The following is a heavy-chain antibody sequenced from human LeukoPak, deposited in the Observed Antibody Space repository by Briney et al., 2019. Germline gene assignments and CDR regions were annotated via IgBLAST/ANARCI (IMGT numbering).Heavy chain of an antibody. J-gene: IGHJ6*02. CDR1: GYSFTNYW. V-gene: IGHV5-51*01. Sequence: GESLKISCKGSGYSFTNYWIGWVRQMPGKGLEWMGIIYPGDSDTRYSPSFQGQVTISADKSISTAYLQWSSLKASDTAMYYCARREVDYYYGMDVWGQGTTVTVSS. D-gene: IGHD2-15*01. CDR3: ARREVDYYYGMDV. CDR2: IYPGDSDT.